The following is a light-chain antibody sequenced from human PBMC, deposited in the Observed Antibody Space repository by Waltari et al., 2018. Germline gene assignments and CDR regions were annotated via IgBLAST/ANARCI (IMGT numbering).Light chain of an antibody. CDR1: QSVGRA. Sequence: EIVLTQSPGTLSLSPGERATLSCWASQSVGRALAWDQQKRGQAPRLLIYGASTRASGIPDRFSGSWSGTDFSLTINRLEPEDFAVYYCQHYVRLPVTFGQGTKVEIK. CDR3: QHYVRLPVT. J-gene: IGKJ1*01. CDR2: GAS. V-gene: IGKV3-20*01.